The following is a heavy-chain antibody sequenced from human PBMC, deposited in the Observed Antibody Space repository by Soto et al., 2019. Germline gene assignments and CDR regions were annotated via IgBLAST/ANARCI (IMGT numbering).Heavy chain of an antibody. Sequence: GGSLRLSCVPSGFTFSTYAMHWVRQAPGKGLEWVAIISYDGTNKYYADSVKGRFTISRDNSKNTLYLQMNSLRVEDTVLYYCAKDRGRYCSGGTCYLFDSWGQGALVTVSS. V-gene: IGHV3-30*04. CDR1: GFTFSTYA. CDR3: AKDRGRYCSGGTCYLFDS. CDR2: ISYDGTNK. D-gene: IGHD2-15*01. J-gene: IGHJ4*02.